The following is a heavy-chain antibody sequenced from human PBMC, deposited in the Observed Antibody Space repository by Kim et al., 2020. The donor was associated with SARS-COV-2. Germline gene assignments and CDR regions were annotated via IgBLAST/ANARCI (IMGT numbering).Heavy chain of an antibody. D-gene: IGHD2-2*02. V-gene: IGHV1-2*02. CDR1: GYTFTGYY. CDR2: INPNSGGT. CDR3: ARGLPPLKYCSSTSCYTGLAAPDDDV. J-gene: IGHJ6*02. Sequence: ASVKVSCKASGYTFTGYYMHWVRQAPGQGLEWMGWINPNSGGTNYAQKFQGRVTMTRDTSISTAYMELSRLRSDDTAVYYCARGLPPLKYCSSTSCYTGLAAPDDDVWGQGTTVTVSS.